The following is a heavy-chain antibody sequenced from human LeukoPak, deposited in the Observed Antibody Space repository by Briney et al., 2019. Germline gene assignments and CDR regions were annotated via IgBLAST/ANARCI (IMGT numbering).Heavy chain of an antibody. Sequence: KPSETLSLTCTVSGYSISGSTYYWGWIRQPPGKGLEWIGSVYHSGSTYYNPSLKSRLIMSVDLSKNQFSLKLTSVTAADTAMYYCARLNYGQSSGDWGQGTLVTVSS. CDR1: GYSISGSTYY. D-gene: IGHD1-7*01. V-gene: IGHV4-39*01. J-gene: IGHJ4*02. CDR3: ARLNYGQSSGD. CDR2: VYHSGST.